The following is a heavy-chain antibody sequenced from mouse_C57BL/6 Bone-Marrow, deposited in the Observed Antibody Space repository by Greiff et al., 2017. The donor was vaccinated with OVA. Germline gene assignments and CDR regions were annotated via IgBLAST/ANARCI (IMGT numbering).Heavy chain of an antibody. CDR3: ARWDHYGSSSCWYFDV. J-gene: IGHJ1*03. V-gene: IGHV1-26*01. CDR2: INPNNGGT. Sequence: EVQLQQSGPELVKPGASVKISCKASGYTFTDYYMNWVKQSHGTSLEWIGDINPNNGGTSYNQKFKGKAPLTVDKSSSTAYMELRSLTSEDSAVYYCARWDHYGSSSCWYFDVWGTGTTVTVSS. CDR1: GYTFTDYY. D-gene: IGHD1-1*01.